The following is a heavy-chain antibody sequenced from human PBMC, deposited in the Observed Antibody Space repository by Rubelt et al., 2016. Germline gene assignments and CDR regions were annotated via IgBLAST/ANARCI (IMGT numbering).Heavy chain of an antibody. CDR2: VYYSGIT. V-gene: IGHV4-59*08. CDR1: GASISSYY. Sequence: QLQLQESGPGLVKPSETLSLTCAVSGASISSYYWSWVRQPPGKGLEWIGCVYYSGITKYNPSLKSRGTISVDTSRKQFSLKRSSVSAADTAVYYCARRRDYYDSSGYYYGGFDYWGQGSLVTVSS. CDR3: ARRRDYYDSSGYYYGGFDY. D-gene: IGHD3-22*01. J-gene: IGHJ4*02.